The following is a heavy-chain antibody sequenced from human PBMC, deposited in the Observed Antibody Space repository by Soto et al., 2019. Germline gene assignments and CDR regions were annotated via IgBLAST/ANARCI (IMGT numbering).Heavy chain of an antibody. V-gene: IGHV6-1*01. CDR3: ARESCSSTSCYVRRYYHYYYYGMDV. J-gene: IGHJ6*02. CDR2: TYYRSKWYN. Sequence: PSQTLSLTCAISGDSVSSNSAAWNWIRQSPSRGLEWLGRTYYRSKWYNDYAVPVKSRITINPDTSKNQFSLQLNSVTPEDTAVYYCARESCSSTSCYVRRYYHYYYYGMDVWGQGTTVTVSS. CDR1: GDSVSSNSAA. D-gene: IGHD2-2*01.